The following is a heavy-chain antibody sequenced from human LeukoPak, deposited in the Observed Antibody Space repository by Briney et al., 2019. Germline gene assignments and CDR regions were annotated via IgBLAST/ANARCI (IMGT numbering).Heavy chain of an antibody. V-gene: IGHV1-18*01. D-gene: IGHD6-13*01. J-gene: IGHJ4*02. Sequence: ASVKVSCKASGYTFTSYGISWVRQAPGQGLEWMGWISAYNGNTYYAQNLQGRVTMTTDTSTSTAYMELRSLRSDDTAVYYCARDLKQLVRSLWGYWGQGTLVTVSS. CDR2: ISAYNGNT. CDR3: ARDLKQLVRSLWGY. CDR1: GYTFTSYG.